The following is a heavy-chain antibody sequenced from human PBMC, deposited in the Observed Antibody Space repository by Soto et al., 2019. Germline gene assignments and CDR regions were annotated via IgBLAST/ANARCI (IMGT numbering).Heavy chain of an antibody. D-gene: IGHD3-10*01. CDR3: ARRPGSSSFGESNFDY. V-gene: IGHV5-10-1*01. CDR1: GYSFTSYW. Sequence: GESLKISCKGSGYSFTSYWITWVRQMPGKGLEWMGRIDPSDSYINYSPSFQGHVTISADKSISTAYLQWSSLKASDTAMYYCARRPGSSSFGESNFDYWGQGTLVTVS. CDR2: IDPSDSYI. J-gene: IGHJ4*02.